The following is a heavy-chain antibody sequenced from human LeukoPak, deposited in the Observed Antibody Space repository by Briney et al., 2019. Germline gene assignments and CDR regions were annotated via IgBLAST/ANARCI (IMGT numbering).Heavy chain of an antibody. V-gene: IGHV7-4-1*02. CDR3: ARAYQRLGGLSFPDS. D-gene: IGHD3-16*02. CDR1: GYTFTSYA. J-gene: IGHJ5*01. CDR2: INSNTGNP. Sequence: GASVKVSCKASGYTFTSYAMNWVRQAPGQGLEWMGWINSNTGNPTYAQGFTGRFVFSLDTSVTTTYLQISGLEAEDTAVYYCARAYQRLGGLSFPDSWGQGTLVTVSS.